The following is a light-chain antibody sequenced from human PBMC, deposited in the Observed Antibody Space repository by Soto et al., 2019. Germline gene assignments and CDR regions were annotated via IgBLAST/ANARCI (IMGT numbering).Light chain of an antibody. CDR1: QSVSSY. CDR2: DAS. J-gene: IGKJ5*01. CDR3: QQRHMWPIT. V-gene: IGKV3-11*01. Sequence: EIVMTQSPVTLSVSPGGRASLSCRASQSVSSYLAWYQQKPGQAPRLLIYDASNRATGIPARFSGSGSGTDFTLTISSLEPEDSAVYYCQQRHMWPITFGQGTRLEIK.